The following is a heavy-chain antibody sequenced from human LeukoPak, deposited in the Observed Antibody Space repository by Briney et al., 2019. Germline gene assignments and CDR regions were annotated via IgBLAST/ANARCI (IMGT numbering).Heavy chain of an antibody. CDR3: ARGRRDGYSGPLYFDL. Sequence: SETLSLTCAVYGGSFTGYYWSWIRQPPGKGLEWIGEINHSGSTNYNPSLKSRVTISVDTSKNQFSLKLSSVTAADTAVYYCARGRRDGYSGPLYFDLWGRGTVLTVSP. J-gene: IGHJ2*01. D-gene: IGHD5-24*01. CDR2: INHSGST. V-gene: IGHV4-34*01. CDR1: GGSFTGYY.